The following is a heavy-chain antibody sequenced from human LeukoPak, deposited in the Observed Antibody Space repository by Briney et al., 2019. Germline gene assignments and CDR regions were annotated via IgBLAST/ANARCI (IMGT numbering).Heavy chain of an antibody. CDR2: INSDGSST. Sequence: GGSLRLSCAASGFTFSSYWMHWVRQAPGKGLVWVSRINSDGSSTSYADSVKGRFTISRDNAKNTLYLQMNSPRAEDTAVYYCARLGISVAGDYYYYMDVWGKGTTVTVSS. CDR3: ARLGISVAGDYYYYMDV. CDR1: GFTFSSYW. V-gene: IGHV3-74*01. D-gene: IGHD6-19*01. J-gene: IGHJ6*03.